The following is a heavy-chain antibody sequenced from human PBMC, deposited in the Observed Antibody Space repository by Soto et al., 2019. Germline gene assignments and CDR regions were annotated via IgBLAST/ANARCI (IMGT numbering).Heavy chain of an antibody. J-gene: IGHJ6*02. Sequence: SETLSLTCTVSGGSISSYYWSWIRQPAGKGLEWIGRIYTSGSTNYNPSLKSRVTMSVDTSKNQFSLKLSSVTAADTAVYYCARALGDFWSGYPHDYYYYGMDVWGQGTTVTVSS. V-gene: IGHV4-4*07. D-gene: IGHD3-3*01. CDR2: IYTSGST. CDR3: ARALGDFWSGYPHDYYYYGMDV. CDR1: GGSISSYY.